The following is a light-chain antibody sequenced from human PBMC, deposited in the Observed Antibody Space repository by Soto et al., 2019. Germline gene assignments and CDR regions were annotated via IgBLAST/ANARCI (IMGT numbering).Light chain of an antibody. V-gene: IGLV1-44*01. Sequence: QSVLTQPPSASGTPGQRVTISCSGSISNIGSKTVNWYQQLPGTVPKLLIYNSYQRPSGVPDRFSASKSGTSASLAISGLQSEDEADYYCSSWDASLNGYVFGTGTKLTVL. CDR3: SSWDASLNGYV. J-gene: IGLJ1*01. CDR1: ISNIGSKT. CDR2: NSY.